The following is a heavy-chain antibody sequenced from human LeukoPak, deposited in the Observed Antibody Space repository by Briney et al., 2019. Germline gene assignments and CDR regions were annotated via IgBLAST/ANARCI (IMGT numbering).Heavy chain of an antibody. CDR1: GGSIRSSNW. CDR3: ATETYYDSSGPHFDY. CDR2: IYHTGNT. D-gene: IGHD3-22*01. Sequence: SGTLSLTRAVSGGSIRSSNWWSWVRQPPGKGLEWIGEIYHTGNTNYNPSLKSRVTISVDKSKNQFSLKLISLTAADTAVYYCATETYYDSSGPHFDYWGQGTLVTVSS. J-gene: IGHJ4*02. V-gene: IGHV4-4*02.